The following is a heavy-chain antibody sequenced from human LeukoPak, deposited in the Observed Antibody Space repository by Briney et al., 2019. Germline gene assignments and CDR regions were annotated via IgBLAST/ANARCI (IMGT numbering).Heavy chain of an antibody. J-gene: IGHJ4*02. Sequence: PSETLSLTCAVSGGSISSCGYSWIRIPQPPGKDLEWIGYIYHSGSTYSNPSLKSRVTISVDRSKNQFSLKLSSVTAADTAVDYGARGDSGYDSWGYYFDYWGQGTLVTVSS. CDR1: GGSISSCGYS. CDR3: ARGDSGYDSWGYYFDY. V-gene: IGHV4-30-2*01. CDR2: IYHSGST. D-gene: IGHD5-12*01.